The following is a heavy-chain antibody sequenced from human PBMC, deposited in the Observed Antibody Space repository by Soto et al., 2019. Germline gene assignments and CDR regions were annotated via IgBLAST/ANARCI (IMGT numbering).Heavy chain of an antibody. Sequence: EVQLVESGGGLFQTGGSLRLSCAASGVTVNTNYMSWVRQSPGKGLEWVSLIESGGSIYYADSVKGRFTISRDIFKNTLALQMNSLRVEDTAVYYCASTTVWKDAFEIWGQGTLVSVSS. CDR3: ASTTVWKDAFEI. J-gene: IGHJ3*02. CDR2: IESGGSI. CDR1: GVTVNTNY. D-gene: IGHD3-16*01. V-gene: IGHV3-53*01.